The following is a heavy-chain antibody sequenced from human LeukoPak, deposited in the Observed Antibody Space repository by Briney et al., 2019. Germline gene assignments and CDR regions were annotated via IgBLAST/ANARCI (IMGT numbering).Heavy chain of an antibody. CDR1: GYTFTSYG. J-gene: IGHJ4*02. CDR3: ARSFGGWGLAVFDY. V-gene: IGHV1-18*01. D-gene: IGHD3-3*01. Sequence: EASVKVSCKASGYTFTSYGISWVRQAPGQGLEWMGWISAYNGNTNYAQKLQGRVTMTTDTSTSTAYMELRSLRSDDTAVYYCARSFGGWGLAVFDYWGQGTLVTVSS. CDR2: ISAYNGNT.